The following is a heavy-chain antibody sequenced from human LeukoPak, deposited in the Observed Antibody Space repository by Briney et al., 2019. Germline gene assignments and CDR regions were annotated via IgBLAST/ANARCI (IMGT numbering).Heavy chain of an antibody. CDR2: INPNSGAT. J-gene: IGHJ5*02. CDR3: ARGRFGEWDNWFDP. CDR1: GYTFTGYY. V-gene: IGHV1-2*02. D-gene: IGHD3-10*01. Sequence: ASVKVSCKASGYTFTGYYIHWVRQAPGQGLEWMAWINPNSGATNYAQKFQGRVSMARDTSISTAYMALSRLTSDDTAVYFCARGRFGEWDNWFDPWGQGTLVTVSS.